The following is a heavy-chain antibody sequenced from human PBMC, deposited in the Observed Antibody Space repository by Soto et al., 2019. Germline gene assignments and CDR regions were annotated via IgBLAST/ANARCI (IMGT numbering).Heavy chain of an antibody. CDR3: ARDLTPGGADV. Sequence: EVQLVESGGGLVQPGRSLRLSCVVSGLTFDEHAMHWVRQGPGKGLEWVSGIFWSGGSVGYADSVKGRFTVSRDKAKNSLYLQMARLRAEDTALYYCARDLTPGGADVWGQGTTVTVSS. CDR1: GLTFDEHA. J-gene: IGHJ6*02. CDR2: IFWSGGSV. V-gene: IGHV3-9*01. D-gene: IGHD4-17*01.